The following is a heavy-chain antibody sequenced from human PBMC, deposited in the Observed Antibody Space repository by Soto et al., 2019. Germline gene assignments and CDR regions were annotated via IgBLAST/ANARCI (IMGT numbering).Heavy chain of an antibody. CDR1: GFMLSTYS. D-gene: IGHD1-7*01. J-gene: IGHJ3*02. Sequence: PGGSLRLSCAASGFMLSTYSMSWVRQAPGKGLEWVSHITGSGGVTYYADSVKGRFTISRDTPTNTLYLQMNSLRAEDTALYYCAKCLQIHWNYDAYHIWGQGAMVTVSS. V-gene: IGHV3-23*01. CDR2: ITGSGGVT. CDR3: AKCLQIHWNYDAYHI.